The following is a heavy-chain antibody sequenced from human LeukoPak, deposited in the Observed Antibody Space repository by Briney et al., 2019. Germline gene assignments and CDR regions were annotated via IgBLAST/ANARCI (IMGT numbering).Heavy chain of an antibody. J-gene: IGHJ3*02. CDR3: ARALYYYDSSGYYYGAFDI. D-gene: IGHD3-22*01. CDR1: GGTFSIYA. CDR2: IIPIFGIA. V-gene: IGHV1-69*04. Sequence: SVKVSCKASGGTFSIYAISWVRQAPGQGLEWMGRIIPIFGIANYAQKFQGRVTITADKSTSTAYMELSSLRSEDTAVYYCARALYYYDSSGYYYGAFDIWGQGTMVTVSS.